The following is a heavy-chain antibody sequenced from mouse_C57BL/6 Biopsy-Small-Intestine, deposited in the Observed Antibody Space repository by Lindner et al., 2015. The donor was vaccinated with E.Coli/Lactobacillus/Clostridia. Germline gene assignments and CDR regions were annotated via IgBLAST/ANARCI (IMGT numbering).Heavy chain of an antibody. CDR3: AREKDGSSPSWFAY. V-gene: IGHV5-6*01. D-gene: IGHD1-1*01. CDR2: ISSGGSYT. J-gene: IGHJ3*01. CDR1: GFTFSSYG. Sequence: VQLQESGGGLVKPGGSLKLSCAASGFTFSSYGMSWVRQTPDKRLEWVATISSGGSYTYYPDSVKGRFTISRDNAKNTLYLQMSSLKSEDTAMYYCAREKDGSSPSWFAYWGQGTLVTVSA.